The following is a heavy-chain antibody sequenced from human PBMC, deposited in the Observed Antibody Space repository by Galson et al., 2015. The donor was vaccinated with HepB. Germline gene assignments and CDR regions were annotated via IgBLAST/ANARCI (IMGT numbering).Heavy chain of an antibody. J-gene: IGHJ4*02. CDR2: ISGSGSNT. V-gene: IGHV3-23*01. CDR1: GFTFSVAH. CDR3: AKGIWEYYDNRVFDS. D-gene: IGHD3-22*01. Sequence: SLRLSCAASGFTFSVAHLSWVRQAPGKGLGWVSTISGSGSNTFYADSVKGRFTISRDSSKDTLYLQMSSLRAEDTAVYYCAKGIWEYYDNRVFDSWGQGTLVTVSS.